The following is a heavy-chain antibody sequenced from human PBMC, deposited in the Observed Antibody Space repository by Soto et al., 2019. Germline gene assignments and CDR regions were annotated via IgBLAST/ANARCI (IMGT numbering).Heavy chain of an antibody. CDR3: AKDLDDFWSGYYEIRYYYGMDV. Sequence: QVQLVESGGGVVQPGRSLRLSCAASGFTFSSYGMHWVRQAPGKGLEGVTVISYDGSNKYYADSVKGRFTISRENSKNTLYLQMNSLRAEDTAVYYCAKDLDDFWSGYYEIRYYYGMDVWGQGTTVTVSS. J-gene: IGHJ6*02. V-gene: IGHV3-30*18. D-gene: IGHD3-3*01. CDR2: ISYDGSNK. CDR1: GFTFSSYG.